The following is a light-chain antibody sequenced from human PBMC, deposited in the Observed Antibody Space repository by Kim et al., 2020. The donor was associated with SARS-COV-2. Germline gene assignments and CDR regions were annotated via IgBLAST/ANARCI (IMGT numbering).Light chain of an antibody. J-gene: IGKJ1*01. CDR1: QSISSY. V-gene: IGKV1-39*01. CDR3: QQSYSTPPT. Sequence: ASVGDRGTITCRASQSISSYLNWYQQRPGKAPKRLIYAASSLQSGVPSRFSGSGSGTDFTLTISSLQPEDFATYYCQQSYSTPPTFGQGTKVDIK. CDR2: AAS.